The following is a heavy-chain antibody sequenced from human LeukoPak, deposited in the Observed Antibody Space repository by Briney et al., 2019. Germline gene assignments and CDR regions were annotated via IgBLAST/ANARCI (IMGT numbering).Heavy chain of an antibody. D-gene: IGHD3-22*01. CDR1: GFTFSSYG. CDR3: AKGLSYYDSSGYY. CDR2: IRYDGSNK. V-gene: IGHV3-30*02. Sequence: GGSLRLSCAASGFTFSSYGMHWVRQAPGKGLEWVAFIRYDGSNKYYADSVKGRFTISRDNSKNTLYLQMNSLRAEGTAVYYCAKGLSYYDSSGYYWGQGTLVTVSS. J-gene: IGHJ4*02.